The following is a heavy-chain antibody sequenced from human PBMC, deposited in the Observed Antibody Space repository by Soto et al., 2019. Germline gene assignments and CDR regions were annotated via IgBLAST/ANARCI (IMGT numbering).Heavy chain of an antibody. Sequence: GASVNVSCKASGYTFTSYGISWVRQAPGQGLEWMGWISAYNGNTNYAQKLQGRVTMTTDTSTSTAYMELRSLRSDDTAVYYCARDDIVLVPAAMRRVVQYGMDVWGQGTTVTVSS. J-gene: IGHJ6*02. CDR2: ISAYNGNT. CDR1: GYTFTSYG. V-gene: IGHV1-18*04. CDR3: ARDDIVLVPAAMRRVVQYGMDV. D-gene: IGHD2-2*01.